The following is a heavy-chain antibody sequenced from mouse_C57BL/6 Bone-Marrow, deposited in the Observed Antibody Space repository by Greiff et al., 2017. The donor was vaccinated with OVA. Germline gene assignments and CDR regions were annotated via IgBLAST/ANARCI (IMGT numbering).Heavy chain of an antibody. Sequence: EVQLQQSVAELVRPGASVKLSCTASGFNIKNNYMHWVKQRPEQGLEWIGRIDPANGNTKYAPKFQGKATLTADTASNTAYLQLSSLTSEDTAIYCCAFAAWFAYWGQGTLVTVSA. CDR2: IDPANGNT. CDR1: GFNIKNNY. J-gene: IGHJ3*01. V-gene: IGHV14-3*01. CDR3: AFAAWFAY.